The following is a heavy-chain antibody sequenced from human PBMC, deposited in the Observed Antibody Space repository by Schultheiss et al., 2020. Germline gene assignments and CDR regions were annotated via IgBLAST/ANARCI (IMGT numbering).Heavy chain of an antibody. Sequence: SETLSLTGTVSGASIRNYYWSWIRQSPGKRLECIGFINYSGYTTYNPSLRSRVSISVDTSKNTFSLNLNSLTAADTAIYYCARGRNDYGGLFYDYWGQGTVVTVSS. CDR2: INYSGYT. CDR3: ARGRNDYGGLFYDY. J-gene: IGHJ4*02. CDR1: GASIRNYY. D-gene: IGHD4/OR15-4a*01. V-gene: IGHV4-59*01.